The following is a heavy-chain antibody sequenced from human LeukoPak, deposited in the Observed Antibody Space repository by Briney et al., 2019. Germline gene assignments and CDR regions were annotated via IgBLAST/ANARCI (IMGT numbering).Heavy chain of an antibody. CDR2: IYDGGST. CDR3: ARFYGVPGGWFDP. J-gene: IGHJ5*02. V-gene: IGHV3-66*01. CDR1: VITISSNH. D-gene: IGHD4-17*01. Sequence: GGSLRLSCAASVITISSNHMSWVRQAPGRGVERVSVIYDGGSTYYADSVKGRFTISRDNAKNTLYLQMNSLRAEDAAVDDCARFYGVPGGWFDPWGQGTLVTVSS.